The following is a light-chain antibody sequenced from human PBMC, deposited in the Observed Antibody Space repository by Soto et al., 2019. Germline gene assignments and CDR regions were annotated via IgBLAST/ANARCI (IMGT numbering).Light chain of an antibody. J-gene: IGLJ1*01. CDR3: SSDTSSSSL. CDR1: SSDVGSYNY. V-gene: IGLV2-14*01. CDR2: EVS. Sequence: QSALTQPASVSGSPGQSITIYCTGTSSDVGSYNYVSWYQQHPGKAPKLMIYEVSDRPSGISSRFSGSKSGNTASLTISGLQTADEADYSCSSDTSSSSLFGTGTKVTVL.